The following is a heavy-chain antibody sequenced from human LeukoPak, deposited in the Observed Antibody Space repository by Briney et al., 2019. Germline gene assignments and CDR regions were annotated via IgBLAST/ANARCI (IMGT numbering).Heavy chain of an antibody. V-gene: IGHV3-23*01. CDR3: ARDRDWFGGTSYYFDY. CDR2: ISGSGGST. Sequence: PGGSLRLSCAASGFTFSSYAMSWVRQAPGKGLEWVSAISGSGGSTYYADSVKGRFTISRDNSKNTLYLQVNSLRAEDTAVYYCARDRDWFGGTSYYFDYWGQGTLVTVSS. J-gene: IGHJ4*02. D-gene: IGHD3/OR15-3a*01. CDR1: GFTFSSYA.